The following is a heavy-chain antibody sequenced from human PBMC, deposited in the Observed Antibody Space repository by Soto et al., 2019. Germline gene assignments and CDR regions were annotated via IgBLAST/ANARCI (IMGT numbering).Heavy chain of an antibody. CDR2: IYHSGST. CDR3: ARGLRYCSGGSCYSAWSFDL. CDR1: GGSISSGGYS. D-gene: IGHD2-15*01. Sequence: QLQLQESGSGLVKPSQTLSLTCAVSGGSISSGGYSWSWIRQPPGKGLEWIGYIYHSGSTYYNPSLKSRVTLSVDRTKNQFSLKLSSVTAADTAVYYCARGLRYCSGGSCYSAWSFDLWGRGTLVTVSS. V-gene: IGHV4-30-2*01. J-gene: IGHJ2*01.